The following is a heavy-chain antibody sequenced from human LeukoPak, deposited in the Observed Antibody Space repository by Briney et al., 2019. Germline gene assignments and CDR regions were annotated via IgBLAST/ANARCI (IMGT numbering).Heavy chain of an antibody. J-gene: IGHJ4*02. V-gene: IGHV3-7*01. CDR1: GFTLSTYW. CDR3: ASWGAGGNY. CDR2: INPDGSGK. Sequence: GGSLRLSCAASGFTLSTYWMNWVRQGPGKGLDWVANINPDGSGKRYVDSVKGRFTIARDNADNSLSLQMNSLRAEDTAVYYCASWGAGGNYWGQGTLVTVSS. D-gene: IGHD3-16*01.